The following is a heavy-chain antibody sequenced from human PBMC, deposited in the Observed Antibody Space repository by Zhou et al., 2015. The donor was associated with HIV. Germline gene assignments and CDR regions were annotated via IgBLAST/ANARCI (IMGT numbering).Heavy chain of an antibody. CDR3: ARDSTRYSGYDSYYYYGMDV. CDR1: GGTFSSYA. V-gene: IGHV1-69*06. CDR2: IIPIFGTA. Sequence: QVQLVQSGAEVKKPGSSVKVSCKASGGTFSSYAISWVRQAPGQGLEWMGGIIPIFGTANYAQKFQGRVTITADKSTSTAYMELSSLRSEDTAVYYCARDSTRYSGYDSYYYYGMDVWGQGTTVTVSS. J-gene: IGHJ6*02. D-gene: IGHD5-12*01.